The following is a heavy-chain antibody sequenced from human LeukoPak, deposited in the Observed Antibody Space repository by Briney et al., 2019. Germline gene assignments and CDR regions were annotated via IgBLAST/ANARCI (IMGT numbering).Heavy chain of an antibody. Sequence: PGGSLRLSCAASGFTFSSYWMHWVRQAPGKGLVWVSRINSDGSSTSYADSVKGRLTISRDNSKNTLYLQMNSLRAEDTAVYYCAKDPGAHYYGSGSYRRGSYFDYWGQGTLVTVSS. CDR3: AKDPGAHYYGSGSYRRGSYFDY. CDR1: GFTFSSYW. V-gene: IGHV3-74*01. CDR2: INSDGSST. J-gene: IGHJ4*02. D-gene: IGHD3-10*01.